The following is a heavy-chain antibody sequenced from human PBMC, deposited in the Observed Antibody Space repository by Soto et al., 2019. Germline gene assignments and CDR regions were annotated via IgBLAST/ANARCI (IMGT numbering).Heavy chain of an antibody. Sequence: QVQLGESGGGVVQPGRSLRLSCAASGFTFSSYGMHWVRQAPGKGLEWVAVITYDGSNKYYADSVKGRFTISRDNSKNTLYLQMNSLRAEDTAVYYCAKDIGSSGWYWSAPLDYWGQGTLVTVSA. J-gene: IGHJ4*02. CDR3: AKDIGSSGWYWSAPLDY. CDR2: ITYDGSNK. V-gene: IGHV3-30*18. D-gene: IGHD6-13*01. CDR1: GFTFSSYG.